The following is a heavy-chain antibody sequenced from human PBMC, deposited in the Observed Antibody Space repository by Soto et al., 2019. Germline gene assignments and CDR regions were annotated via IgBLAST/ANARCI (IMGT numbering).Heavy chain of an antibody. CDR2: IYPGDSDT. CDR1: GYSFTSYW. Sequence: GESLKISCKGSGYSFTSYWIGWVRQMPGKGLEWMGIIYPGDSDTRYSPSFQGQVTISADKSISTAYLQWSSLKASDTAMYYCARQVTGGDYYDSSGYYYDYWGQGTLVTVSS. V-gene: IGHV5-51*01. J-gene: IGHJ4*02. D-gene: IGHD3-22*01. CDR3: ARQVTGGDYYDSSGYYYDY.